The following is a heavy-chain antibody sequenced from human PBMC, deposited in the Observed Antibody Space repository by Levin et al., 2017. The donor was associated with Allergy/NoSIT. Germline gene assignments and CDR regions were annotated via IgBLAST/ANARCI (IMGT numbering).Heavy chain of an antibody. Sequence: PGGSLRLSCAASGFTLSNYWMHWVRQAPGEGLVWVSRINSDGSSIVYADSVKGRVTISRENAKNTVYLQMNSPRAEDTAVYYCARGPPRGFDVWGQGTTVTVSS. CDR2: INSDGSSI. CDR1: GFTLSNYW. V-gene: IGHV3-74*01. CDR3: ARGPPRGFDV. J-gene: IGHJ3*01. D-gene: IGHD6-25*01.